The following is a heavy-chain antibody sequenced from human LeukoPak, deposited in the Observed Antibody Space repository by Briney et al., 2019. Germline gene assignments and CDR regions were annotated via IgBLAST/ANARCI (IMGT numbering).Heavy chain of an antibody. CDR1: GGSISSSSYY. V-gene: IGHV4-39*01. Sequence: SETLSLICTVSGGSISSSSYYWGWIRQPPGKGLEWIGSIYYSGSTYYNPSLKSRVTISVDTSKNQFSLKLSSVTAADTAVYYCARQPFDYWGQGTLVTVSS. CDR3: ARQPFDY. CDR2: IYYSGST. J-gene: IGHJ4*02.